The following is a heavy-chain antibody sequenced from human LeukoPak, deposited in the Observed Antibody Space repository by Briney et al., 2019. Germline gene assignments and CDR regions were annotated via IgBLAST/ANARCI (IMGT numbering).Heavy chain of an antibody. D-gene: IGHD6-13*01. CDR2: ISSTSSTV. J-gene: IGHJ6*03. V-gene: IGHV3-48*04. CDR3: ASRASSSWYYYYYYMDV. Sequence: QPGGSLRLSCAVSGFTFSSYSMTWVRQAPGKGLEWVSYISSTSSTVYYADSVKGRFTISRDNAKNSLYLQMNSLRAEDTAVYYCASRASSSWYYYYYYMDVWGKGTTVTISS. CDR1: GFTFSSYS.